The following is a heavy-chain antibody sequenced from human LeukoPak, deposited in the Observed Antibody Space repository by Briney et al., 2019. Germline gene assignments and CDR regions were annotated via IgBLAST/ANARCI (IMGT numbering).Heavy chain of an antibody. CDR1: GFTFSSYA. D-gene: IGHD3-10*01. Sequence: PGGSLRLSCAASGFTFSSYAMSWVRQAPGKGLEWASTISGSGENTYYADSVKGRFTISRDNSKNTLYLQMYSLRVEDTAVYYCAKWGSGSYYKGSFDYWGQGTLVTVSS. CDR2: ISGSGENT. CDR3: AKWGSGSYYKGSFDY. J-gene: IGHJ4*02. V-gene: IGHV3-23*01.